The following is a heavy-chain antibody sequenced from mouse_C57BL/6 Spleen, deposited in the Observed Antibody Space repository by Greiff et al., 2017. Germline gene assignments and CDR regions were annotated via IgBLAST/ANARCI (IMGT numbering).Heavy chain of an antibody. J-gene: IGHJ2*01. CDR3: ARASGAGKYFDY. Sequence: VKLQESAAELVRPGASVKMSCKASGYTFTSYTMHWVKQRPGQGLEWIGYINPSSGYTEYNQKFKDKTTLTADKSSSTAYMQLSSLTSEDSAVYYCARASGAGKYFDYWGQGTTLTVSS. V-gene: IGHV1-4*02. CDR1: GYTFTSYT. CDR2: INPSSGYT. D-gene: IGHD3-3*01.